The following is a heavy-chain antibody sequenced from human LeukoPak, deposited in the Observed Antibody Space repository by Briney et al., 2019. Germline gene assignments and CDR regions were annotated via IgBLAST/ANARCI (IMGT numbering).Heavy chain of an antibody. J-gene: IGHJ4*02. Sequence: GGSLRLSCAASGFSFSSYGMHWVRQAPGKGLEWVAVISYDGSNKYYADSVKGRFTISRDNSKNTLYLQMNSLRAEDTAVYYCAKDQSEINYYDSSGADYWGQGTLVTVSS. CDR2: ISYDGSNK. CDR3: AKDQSEINYYDSSGADY. V-gene: IGHV3-30*18. D-gene: IGHD3-22*01. CDR1: GFSFSSYG.